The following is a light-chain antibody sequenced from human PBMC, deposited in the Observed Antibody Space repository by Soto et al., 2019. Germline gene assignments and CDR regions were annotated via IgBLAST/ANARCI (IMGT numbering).Light chain of an antibody. CDR2: DVS. CDR3: NSYTTSSTYV. CDR1: NSDIGTYNR. J-gene: IGLJ1*01. Sequence: QSVLTQPPSVSGSPGQSVTISCTGTNSDIGTYNRVSWYQQPPDTAPKLIIYDVSYRPSGVPDRFSGSKSGNTASLTISGLQAEDEADFYCNSYTTSSTYVFGTGTKLTVL. V-gene: IGLV2-18*02.